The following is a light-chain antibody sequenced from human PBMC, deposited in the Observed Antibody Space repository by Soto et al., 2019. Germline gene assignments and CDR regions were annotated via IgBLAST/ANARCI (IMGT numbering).Light chain of an antibody. Sequence: QAVVTQPPSASGTPGQRVTISCSGSSSNLGSNTANWYQQLPGTAPKLLIYSNDERPSGVPDRFSGSQSGTSASLAISGLQSEDEADYYCAGWDGSVEAVVFGGGTKLTVL. J-gene: IGLJ2*01. CDR3: AGWDGSVEAVV. CDR1: SSNLGSNT. V-gene: IGLV1-44*01. CDR2: SND.